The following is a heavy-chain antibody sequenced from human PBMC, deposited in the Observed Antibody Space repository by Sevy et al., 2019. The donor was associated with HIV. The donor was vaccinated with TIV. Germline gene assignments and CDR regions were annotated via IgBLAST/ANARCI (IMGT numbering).Heavy chain of an antibody. CDR3: TKGGVSAGYAYDI. CDR2: ISWDGSST. CDR1: GLNFNDYT. J-gene: IGHJ3*02. Sequence: GGSLRLSCAASGLNFNDYTMNWVRQAPGKGLEWVSFISWDGSSTYYADSVKGRFTISRENTKNSLCLQMNSLRTEDTAWYYCTKGGVSAGYAYDIWGQGTMVTVSS. V-gene: IGHV3-43*01. D-gene: IGHD2-2*01.